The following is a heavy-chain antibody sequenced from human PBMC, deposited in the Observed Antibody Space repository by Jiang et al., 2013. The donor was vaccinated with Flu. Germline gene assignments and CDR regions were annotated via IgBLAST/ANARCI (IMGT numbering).Heavy chain of an antibody. J-gene: IGHJ3*02. V-gene: IGHV4-34*01. CDR2: INHSGST. CDR1: GGSFSGYY. CDR3: ARRDSSGYRSDAFDI. Sequence: LLKPSETLSLTCAVYGGSFSGYYWSWIRQPPGKGLEWIGEINHSGSTNYNPSLKSRVTISVDTSKNQFSLKLSSVTAADTAVYYCARRDSSGYRSDAFDIWGQGTMVTVSS. D-gene: IGHD3-22*01.